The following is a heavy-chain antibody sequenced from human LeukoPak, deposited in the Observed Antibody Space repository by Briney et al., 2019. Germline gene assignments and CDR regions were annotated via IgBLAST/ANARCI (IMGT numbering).Heavy chain of an antibody. Sequence: SETLSLTCTVSGGSISSSSYYWGWIRQPPGKGLEWIGSIYYSGGTYYNPSLKSRVTISVDTSKNQFSLKLSSVTAADTAVYYCAGGTQRITIFGVVIMDYGMDVWGQGTTVTVSS. CDR2: IYYSGGT. CDR1: GGSISSSSYY. J-gene: IGHJ6*02. V-gene: IGHV4-39*01. D-gene: IGHD3-3*01. CDR3: AGGTQRITIFGVVIMDYGMDV.